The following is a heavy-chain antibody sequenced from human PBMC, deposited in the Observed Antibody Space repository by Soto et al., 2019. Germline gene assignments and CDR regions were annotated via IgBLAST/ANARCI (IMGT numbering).Heavy chain of an antibody. CDR2: ISGSGGSK. V-gene: IGHV3-23*01. D-gene: IGHD3-22*01. CDR1: GFTFSSYA. J-gene: IGHJ3*02. CDR3: AKVPIYPYYYDSSGYSLDAFDI. Sequence: PGGSLRLSCAASGFTFSSYAMSCVRQAPGKGLEWVSAISGSGGSKYYADSVKGRFTISRDNSKNTLYLQMNSLRAEDTAVYYCAKVPIYPYYYDSSGYSLDAFDIWGQGTMVTVSS.